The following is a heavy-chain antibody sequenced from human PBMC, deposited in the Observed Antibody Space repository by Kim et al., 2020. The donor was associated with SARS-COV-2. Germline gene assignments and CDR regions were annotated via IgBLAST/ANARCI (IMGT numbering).Heavy chain of an antibody. CDR3: ARVRLVRGVISFDY. J-gene: IGHJ4*02. D-gene: IGHD3-10*01. V-gene: IGHV4-59*01. Sequence: SETLSLTCTVSGGSISSYYWSWIRQPPGKGLEWIGYIYYSGSTNYNPSLKSRVTISVDTSKNQFSLKLSSVTAADTAVYYCARVRLVRGVISFDYWGQGTLVTVSS. CDR2: IYYSGST. CDR1: GGSISSYY.